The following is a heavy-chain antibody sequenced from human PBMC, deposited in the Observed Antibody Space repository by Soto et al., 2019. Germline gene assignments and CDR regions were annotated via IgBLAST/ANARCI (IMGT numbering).Heavy chain of an antibody. CDR2: ISAYNGNT. J-gene: IGHJ5*02. CDR1: GYTFTSYG. Sequence: ASVKVSCKASGYTFTSYGISWVRQAPGQGLEWMGWISAYNGNTNYAQKLQGRVTMTTDTSTSTAYMELRSLRSDDTAVYYCARGVAVAGEPGNWFDPWGQGTLVTVS. CDR3: ARGVAVAGEPGNWFDP. V-gene: IGHV1-18*04. D-gene: IGHD6-19*01.